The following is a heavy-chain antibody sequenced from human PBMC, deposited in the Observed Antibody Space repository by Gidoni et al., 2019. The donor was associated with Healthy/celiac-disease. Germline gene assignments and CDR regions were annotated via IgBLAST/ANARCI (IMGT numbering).Heavy chain of an antibody. D-gene: IGHD6-13*01. Sequence: QVQLVESGGGVVQPGRSLRLACAASGFTFSSYGLQWVRQAPGKGLEWVAVIWYDGSNKYYADSVKGRFTISRDNSKNTLYLQMNSLRAEDTAVYYCARDLVAAAGTGLGGYYYYYGMDVWGQGTTVTVSS. CDR2: IWYDGSNK. CDR3: ARDLVAAAGTGLGGYYYYYGMDV. J-gene: IGHJ6*02. V-gene: IGHV3-33*01. CDR1: GFTFSSYG.